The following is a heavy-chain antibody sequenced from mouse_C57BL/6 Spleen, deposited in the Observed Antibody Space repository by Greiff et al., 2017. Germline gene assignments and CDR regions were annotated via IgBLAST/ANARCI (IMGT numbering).Heavy chain of an antibody. Sequence: EVQLQESGGGLVKPGGSLKLSCAASGFTFSDYEMHWVRQAPEKGLEWVAYISSGSSTLYYADTVKGRFTISSDNAKNTLFLQMTMLRSKDTAMYYCDSGCYGNSFSTMDYWGQGTSVTVSS. CDR2: ISSGSSTL. CDR3: DSGCYGNSFSTMDY. CDR1: GFTFSDYE. D-gene: IGHD2-1*01. V-gene: IGHV5-17*01. J-gene: IGHJ4*01.